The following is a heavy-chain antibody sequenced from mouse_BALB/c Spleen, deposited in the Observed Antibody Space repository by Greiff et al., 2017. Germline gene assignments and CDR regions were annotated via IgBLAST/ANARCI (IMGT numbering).Heavy chain of an antibody. CDR2: IDPENGNT. Sequence: EVKLQESGAELVRPGALVKLSCKASGFNIKDYYMHWVKQRPEQGLEWIGWIDPENGNTIYDPKFQGKASITADTSSNTAYLQLSSLTSEDTAVYYCASYDGYSYYFDYWGQGTTLTVSS. CDR1: GFNIKDYY. CDR3: ASYDGYSYYFDY. D-gene: IGHD2-3*01. J-gene: IGHJ2*01. V-gene: IGHV14-1*02.